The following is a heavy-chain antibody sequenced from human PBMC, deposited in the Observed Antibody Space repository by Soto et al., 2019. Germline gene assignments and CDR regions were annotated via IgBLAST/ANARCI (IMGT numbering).Heavy chain of an antibody. CDR1: GYIFTAYS. CDR3: AREENCSDGICYSEYFQR. CDR2: VNHSGGST. J-gene: IGHJ1*01. Sequence: QVQLVQSGAEVKKPGASVKVSCKASGYIFTAYSMHWVRQAPGQGLEWMGVVNHSGGSTNYAQKFQGRITMTRDTSTSTVYMDLSSLTSEDTAVYYCAREENCSDGICYSEYFQRWGQGTLVTFSS. V-gene: IGHV1-46*01. D-gene: IGHD2-15*01.